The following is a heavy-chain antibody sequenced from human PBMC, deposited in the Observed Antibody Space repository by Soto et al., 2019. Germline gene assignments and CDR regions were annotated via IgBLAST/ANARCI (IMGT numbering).Heavy chain of an antibody. D-gene: IGHD4-17*01. CDR3: AKNRHDYGFPRRNWGNDY. V-gene: IGHV3-23*01. J-gene: IGHJ4*02. Sequence: GGSLRLSCAASGFTFSSYAMSWVRQAPGKGLEWVSAISGSGGSTYYADSVKGRFTISRDNSKNTLYLQMNSLRAEDTAVYYCAKNRHDYGFPRRNWGNDYWGQGTLVTVSS. CDR1: GFTFSSYA. CDR2: ISGSGGST.